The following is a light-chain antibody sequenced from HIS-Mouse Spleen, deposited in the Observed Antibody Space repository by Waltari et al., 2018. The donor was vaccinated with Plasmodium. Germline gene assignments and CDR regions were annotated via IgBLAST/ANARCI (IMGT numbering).Light chain of an antibody. V-gene: IGLV2-23*03. Sequence: QSALTQPASVSGSPGQSITISCTGTSSDVGSYNLVSWYQQHPGKAPNLMIYEGSNRPSWVSNRFSGFNSGNTADLTISGLQAEYEADYYCCSYAGSSTFVVFGGGTKLTVL. CDR3: CSYAGSSTFVV. CDR1: SSDVGSYNL. CDR2: EGS. J-gene: IGLJ2*01.